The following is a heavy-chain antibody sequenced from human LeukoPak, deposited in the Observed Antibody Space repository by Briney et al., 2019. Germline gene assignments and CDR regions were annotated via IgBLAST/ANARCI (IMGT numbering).Heavy chain of an antibody. CDR2: IKQDGSAK. Sequence: GGSLRLSCAASGFTFSSYWMTWVRQAPGKGLEWVANIKQDGSAKYYVDSVKGRFTISRDNAKNSLYLQMNSLRDGDTAVYYCARVPYSTGTYDYWGQGTLVTVSS. V-gene: IGHV3-7*02. CDR3: ARVPYSTGTYDY. CDR1: GFTFSSYW. D-gene: IGHD6-19*01. J-gene: IGHJ4*02.